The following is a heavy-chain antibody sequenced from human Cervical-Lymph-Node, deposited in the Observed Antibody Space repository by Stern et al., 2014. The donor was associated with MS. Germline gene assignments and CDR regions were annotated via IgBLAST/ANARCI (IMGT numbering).Heavy chain of an antibody. CDR3: ATSTYGLVH. D-gene: IGHD3-10*01. Sequence: VQLVESGTEVKKPGSSVKVSCKAAGDTFDSYGISWVRQAPGQGLEWMGRLFPFFGTPIYAQKFQGRVTMTADESTTTAYMDLTSLSVEDTAVYYCATSTYGLVHWGQGTLVTVSS. V-gene: IGHV1-69*18. CDR2: LFPFFGTP. J-gene: IGHJ4*02. CDR1: GDTFDSYG.